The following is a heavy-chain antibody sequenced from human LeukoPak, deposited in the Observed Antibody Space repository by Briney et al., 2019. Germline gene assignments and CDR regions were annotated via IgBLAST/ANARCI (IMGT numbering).Heavy chain of an antibody. CDR2: IYYSGST. Sequence: KPSETLSLTCTVSGGSISSYYWSWIRQPPGKGLEWIGYIYYSGSTNYNPSLKSRVTISVDTSKNQFSLKLSPVTAADTAVYYCASWYYDFWSGYSGYAFDIWGQGTMATVSS. V-gene: IGHV4-59*01. J-gene: IGHJ3*02. CDR3: ASWYYDFWSGYSGYAFDI. D-gene: IGHD3-3*01. CDR1: GGSISSYY.